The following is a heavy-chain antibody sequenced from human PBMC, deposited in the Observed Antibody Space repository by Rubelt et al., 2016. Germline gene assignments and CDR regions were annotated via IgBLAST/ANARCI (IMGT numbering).Heavy chain of an antibody. Sequence: QVQLQESGPGLVKPSGTLSLTCGVSGASISSSSYYWGWIRQPPGKGLEWIGIISYSGSTYYSPSLKSRVTISVDTSKNQFSLKLSSVTAADTVVYYCATDLGRGYIYGPLDSWGQGTLVTVSS. CDR1: GASISSSSYY. V-gene: IGHV4-39*02. J-gene: IGHJ4*02. D-gene: IGHD5-18*01. CDR2: ISYSGST. CDR3: ATDLGRGYIYGPLDS.